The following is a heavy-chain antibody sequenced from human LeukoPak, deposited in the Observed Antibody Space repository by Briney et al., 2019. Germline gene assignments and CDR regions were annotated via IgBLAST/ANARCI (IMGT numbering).Heavy chain of an antibody. CDR3: AKDQDSNYFDY. J-gene: IGHJ4*02. V-gene: IGHV3-23*01. Sequence: GGSLILSCAASEFTISSYAMNWVRHAPGKGLEWVSAISASGGSTYYADSVNGRFSISRDNSKHTLYLQMNSLRAEDTAVYYCAKDQDSNYFDYWGQGTLVTVSS. CDR1: EFTISSYA. D-gene: IGHD2/OR15-2a*01. CDR2: ISASGGST.